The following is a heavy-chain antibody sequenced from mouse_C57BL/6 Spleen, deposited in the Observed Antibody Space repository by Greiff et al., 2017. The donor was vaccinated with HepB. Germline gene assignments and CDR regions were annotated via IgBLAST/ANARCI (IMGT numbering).Heavy chain of an antibody. D-gene: IGHD1-1*01. CDR1: GFNIKDYY. J-gene: IGHJ3*01. V-gene: IGHV14-1*01. CDR2: IDPEDGDT. Sequence: VQLKESGAELVRPGASVKLSCTASGFNIKDYYMHWVKQRPEQGLEWIGRIDPEDGDTEYAPKFQGKATMTADTSSNTAYLQLSSLTSEDTAVYYCTTGFLITTVVEGLFAYWGKGTLVTVSA. CDR3: TTGFLITTVVEGLFAY.